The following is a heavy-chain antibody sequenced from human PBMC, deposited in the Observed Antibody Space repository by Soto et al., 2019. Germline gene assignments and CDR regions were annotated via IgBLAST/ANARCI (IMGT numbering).Heavy chain of an antibody. V-gene: IGHV4-39*07. Sequence: PSETLSLTCSVSDDSINSDKYYWGWIRQPPGKGLEWIGSIYYSGNTNYNPSLQTRVTISVDTSKNQFSLKLSSVTAADTAVYYCARQSVSYGGNSAYFDYWGQGTLVTVS. CDR1: DDSINSDKYY. D-gene: IGHD2-21*02. J-gene: IGHJ4*02. CDR2: IYYSGNT. CDR3: ARQSVSYGGNSAYFDY.